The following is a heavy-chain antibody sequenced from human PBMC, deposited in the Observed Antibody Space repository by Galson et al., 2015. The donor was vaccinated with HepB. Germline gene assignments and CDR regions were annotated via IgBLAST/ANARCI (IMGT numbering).Heavy chain of an antibody. CDR1: GGSISSSSYY. Sequence: ETLSLTCTVSGGSISSSSYYWGWIRQPPGKGLEWIGSIYYSGSTYYDPSLKSRVTISVDTSKNQFSLKLSSVTAADTAVYYCARDPRVYGSGSNDAFDIWGQGTMVTVSS. J-gene: IGHJ3*02. CDR2: IYYSGST. CDR3: ARDPRVYGSGSNDAFDI. D-gene: IGHD3-10*01. V-gene: IGHV4-39*07.